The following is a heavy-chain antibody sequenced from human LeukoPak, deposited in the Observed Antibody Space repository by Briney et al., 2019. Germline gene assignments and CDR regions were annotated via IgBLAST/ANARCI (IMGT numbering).Heavy chain of an antibody. D-gene: IGHD2-15*01. CDR3: ARGYCSGGSCYPDFDY. Sequence: ASVKVSCKASGYTFTSYGISWVRQAPGQGLEWMGWISAYNGNTNYAQKLQGRVTMTTDTSTSTAYMELRSLRSDDTAVYYCARGYCSGGSCYPDFDYWGQGTLVTVSS. V-gene: IGHV1-18*01. CDR1: GYTFTSYG. CDR2: ISAYNGNT. J-gene: IGHJ4*02.